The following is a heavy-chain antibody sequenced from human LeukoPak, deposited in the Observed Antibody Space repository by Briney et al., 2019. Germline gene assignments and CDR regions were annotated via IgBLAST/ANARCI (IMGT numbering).Heavy chain of an antibody. V-gene: IGHV3-21*01. CDR1: GFTFSSYS. CDR3: ARDRITIFGVVGS. Sequence: MPGGSLRLSCAASGFTFSSYSMNWVRQAPGKGLAWVSSISSSSNYIYYADSVKGRFTISRDNAKNSLYLQMNSLRAEDTAMYYCARDRITIFGVVGSWGQGTLVTVSS. CDR2: ISSSSNYI. J-gene: IGHJ5*02. D-gene: IGHD3-3*01.